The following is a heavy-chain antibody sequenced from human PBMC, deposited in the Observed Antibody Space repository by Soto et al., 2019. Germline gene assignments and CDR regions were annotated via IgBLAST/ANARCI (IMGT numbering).Heavy chain of an antibody. CDR1: GFAFSGFD. CDR2: ISYDGSNK. V-gene: IGHV3-30*18. Sequence: PGGSLRLSCAASGFAFSGFDMYWVRQAPGKGLEWVAVISYDGSNKYYVDSVKGRFIISRDNSKNTLSLQMNNLGPEDTAVYYCAKDFYGMDGWGQGTTVTVSS. CDR3: AKDFYGMDG. J-gene: IGHJ6*02.